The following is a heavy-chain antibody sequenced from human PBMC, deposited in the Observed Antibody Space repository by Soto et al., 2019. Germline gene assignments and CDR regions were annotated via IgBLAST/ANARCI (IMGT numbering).Heavy chain of an antibody. V-gene: IGHV2-5*02. D-gene: IGHD1-1*01. CDR3: AHWVGLQGNWNGGYFDF. CDR2: IYWDDDK. Sequence: QVTLEESGPTRVKPTQTLTLTCTFSGFSLATSGVGVGWVRQPPGKALERLALIYWDDDKRYSPSLRSRLTVTKDTSRNQVVRTMANMDPVGTATYYCAHWVGLQGNWNGGYFDFWGQGALVTVSS. CDR1: GFSLATSGVG. J-gene: IGHJ4*02.